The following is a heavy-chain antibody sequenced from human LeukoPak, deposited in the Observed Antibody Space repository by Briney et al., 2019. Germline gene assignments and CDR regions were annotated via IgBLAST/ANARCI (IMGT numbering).Heavy chain of an antibody. CDR1: GDIVSSNSAA. Sequence: SQTLSLTCAVSGDIVSSNSAAWNWIRQAPARGREWLGRTYDRANWYNDYAVSVKSRITINPATSKNQFSLQLNSVTPEDTAVYYCARDRGYCGGDCYGYYYYMDVWGKGTTVTVSS. J-gene: IGHJ6*03. V-gene: IGHV6-1*01. CDR3: ARDRGYCGGDCYGYYYYMDV. CDR2: TYDRANWYN. D-gene: IGHD2-21*01.